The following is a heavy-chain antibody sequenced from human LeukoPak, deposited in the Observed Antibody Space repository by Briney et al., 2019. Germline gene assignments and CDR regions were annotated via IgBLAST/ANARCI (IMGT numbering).Heavy chain of an antibody. CDR3: ARGGEGNADGYNQALDY. CDR2: INPSGGST. D-gene: IGHD5-24*01. J-gene: IGHJ4*02. CDR1: GYTFTNYY. V-gene: IGHV1-46*01. Sequence: ASVKVSCEASGYTFTNYYIHWVRQAPGQGLEWMGIINPSGGSTTYAQEFQGRVTMTRDTSTSTVYMELSSLRSEDTAVYYCARGGEGNADGYNQALDYWGQGTLDTVSS.